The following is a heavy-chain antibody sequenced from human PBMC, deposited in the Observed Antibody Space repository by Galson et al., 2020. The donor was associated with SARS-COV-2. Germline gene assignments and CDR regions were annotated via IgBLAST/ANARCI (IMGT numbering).Heavy chain of an antibody. CDR1: GFTFSSYW. J-gene: IGHJ4*02. V-gene: IGHV3-7*01. CDR2: INQDGSAK. Sequence: GGSLRLSCAASGFTFSSYWMTWVRQVSGRGLEWVANINQDGSAKYYVDSVKGRFTISRDNAKNSLYLQMNSLRVEDTAVYYCASGLNNFDSRGSAFYWGQGTLVTVSS. D-gene: IGHD3-22*01. CDR3: ASGLNNFDSRGSAFY.